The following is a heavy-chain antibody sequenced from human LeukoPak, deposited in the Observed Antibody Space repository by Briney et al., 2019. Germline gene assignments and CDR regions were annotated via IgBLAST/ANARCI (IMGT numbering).Heavy chain of an antibody. CDR3: ARGVGKMAPRCDY. CDR1: GGSISSGAYY. J-gene: IGHJ4*02. D-gene: IGHD5-24*01. Sequence: SQTLSLTCTVSGGSISSGAYYWSWIRQHPGKGLEWIGYIYYSWSTYYNPALNSRVTISVDTSKNQFSLKLRSVTAADTAVYYCARGVGKMAPRCDYWGQGTLVTVSS. V-gene: IGHV4-31*03. CDR2: IYYSWST.